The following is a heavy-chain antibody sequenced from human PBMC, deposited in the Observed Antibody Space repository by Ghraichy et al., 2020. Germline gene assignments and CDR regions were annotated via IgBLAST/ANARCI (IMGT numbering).Heavy chain of an antibody. CDR3: ARGYYDSSGYRPAPNYYYYGMDV. CDR2: IYYSGST. CDR1: GGSVSSGSYY. J-gene: IGHJ6*02. D-gene: IGHD3-22*01. V-gene: IGHV4-61*01. Sequence: SETLSLTCTVSGGSVSSGSYYWSWIRQPPGKGLEWIGYIYYSGSTNYNPSLKSRVTISVDTSKNQFSLKLSSVTAADTAVYYCARGYYDSSGYRPAPNYYYYGMDVWGQGTTVTVSS.